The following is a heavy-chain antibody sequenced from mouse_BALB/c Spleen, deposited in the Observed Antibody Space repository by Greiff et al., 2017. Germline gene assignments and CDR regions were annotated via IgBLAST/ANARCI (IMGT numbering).Heavy chain of an antibody. CDR2: IRSKSNNYAT. V-gene: IGHV10-1*02. Sequence: EVQLVESGGGLVQPKGSLKLSCAASGFTFNTYAMNWVRQAPGKGLEWVARIRSKSNNYATYYADSVKDRFTISRDDSQSMLYLQMNNLKTEDTAMYYCVRHNIGYNYAMDYWGQGTSVTVSS. CDR3: VRHNIGYNYAMDY. J-gene: IGHJ4*01. CDR1: GFTFNTYA. D-gene: IGHD3-2*02.